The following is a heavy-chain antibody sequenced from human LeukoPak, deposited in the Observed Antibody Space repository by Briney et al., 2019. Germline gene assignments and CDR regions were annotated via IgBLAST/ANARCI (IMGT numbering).Heavy chain of an antibody. V-gene: IGHV4-34*01. Sequence: SETLSLTCAVYGGSFSGYYWSWTRQPPGKGLEWIGEINHSGSTNYNPSLKSRVTISVDTSKNQFSLKLSSVTAADTAVYYCARVNDRDAAYAFDIWGQGTMVTVSS. CDR1: GGSFSGYY. CDR3: ARVNDRDAAYAFDI. D-gene: IGHD1-1*01. J-gene: IGHJ3*02. CDR2: INHSGST.